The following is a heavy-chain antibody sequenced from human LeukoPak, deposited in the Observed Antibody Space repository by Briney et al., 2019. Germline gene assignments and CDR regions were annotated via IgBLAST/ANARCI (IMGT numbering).Heavy chain of an antibody. CDR1: GFTFRSYA. Sequence: GGSLRLSCAASGFTFRSYAMSWVRQAPGKGLEWVSAISGSGGSTYYADSVKGRFTISRDNSKNTLYLQMNSLRAEDTAVYYCAKDTGKKSLYSYFDYWGQGTLVTVSS. CDR2: ISGSGGST. J-gene: IGHJ4*02. D-gene: IGHD1-14*01. V-gene: IGHV3-23*01. CDR3: AKDTGKKSLYSYFDY.